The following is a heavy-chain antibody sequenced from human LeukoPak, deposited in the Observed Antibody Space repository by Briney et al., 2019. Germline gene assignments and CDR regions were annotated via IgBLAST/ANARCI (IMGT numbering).Heavy chain of an antibody. J-gene: IGHJ3*02. CDR2: ISWNSGSI. Sequence: GGSLRLSCAASGFTFDDYAMHWVRQAPGKGLEWASGISWNSGSIGYADSVKGRFTISRDNAKNSLYLQMNSLRAEDTALYYCATQLIDDAFDIWGQGTMVTVSS. V-gene: IGHV3-9*01. CDR3: ATQLIDDAFDI. CDR1: GFTFDDYA. D-gene: IGHD2-2*01.